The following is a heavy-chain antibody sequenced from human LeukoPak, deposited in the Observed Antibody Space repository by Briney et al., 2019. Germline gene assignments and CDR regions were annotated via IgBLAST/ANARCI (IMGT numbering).Heavy chain of an antibody. CDR3: ARAPASIVGATNHPDY. V-gene: IGHV3-53*01. CDR2: IYSGGGT. D-gene: IGHD1-26*01. Sequence: GGSLRLSCAASGFTVSSNYMSWVRQAPGKGLEWVSVIYSGGGTYYADSVKGRFTVSRDNSKNTLYLQMNSLRAEDTAVYYCARAPASIVGATNHPDYWGQGTLVTVSS. J-gene: IGHJ4*02. CDR1: GFTVSSNY.